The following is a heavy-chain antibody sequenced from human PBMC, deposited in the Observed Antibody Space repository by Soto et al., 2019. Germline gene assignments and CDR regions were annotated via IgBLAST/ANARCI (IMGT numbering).Heavy chain of an antibody. D-gene: IGHD6-13*01. J-gene: IGHJ4*02. Sequence: ALLLLRLPWSVAWGTIVGFYRSWIRQPPGKGLEWIGYIYDSGSTYYNSSLKSRVTMSVDTSKNQFSLNLISVTAEDTAVYYCAPQLTYWGQGTAVTVSS. CDR3: APQLTY. CDR2: IYDSGST. CDR1: WGTIVGFY. V-gene: IGHV4-59*08.